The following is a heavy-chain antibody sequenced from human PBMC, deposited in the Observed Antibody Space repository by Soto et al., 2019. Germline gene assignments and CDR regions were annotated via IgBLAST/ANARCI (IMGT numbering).Heavy chain of an antibody. CDR1: GYTFTSYS. Sequence: GASVKVSCKASGYTFTSYSMHWVRQAPGQRLEWMGWINAGNGNTKYSQKFQGRVTITRDTSASTAYMELSSLRSEDTAVYYCAGAVAVPADFDYWGQGTLVTVSS. J-gene: IGHJ4*02. CDR2: INAGNGNT. CDR3: AGAVAVPADFDY. D-gene: IGHD6-19*01. V-gene: IGHV1-3*01.